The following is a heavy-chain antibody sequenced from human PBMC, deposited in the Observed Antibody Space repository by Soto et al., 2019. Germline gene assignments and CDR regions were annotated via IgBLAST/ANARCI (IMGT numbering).Heavy chain of an antibody. D-gene: IGHD6-6*01. J-gene: IGHJ6*02. V-gene: IGHV5-10-1*01. CDR1: GYSFTSYW. CDR3: ARHQQLDRYYGMDV. CDR2: IDPSDSYT. Sequence: PGETLKISCKGSGYSFTSYWISWVRQMPGKGLEWMGRIDPSDSYTNYSPSFQGHVTISADKSISTAYLQWSSLKASDTAMYYCARHQQLDRYYGMDVWGQGTTVTVSS.